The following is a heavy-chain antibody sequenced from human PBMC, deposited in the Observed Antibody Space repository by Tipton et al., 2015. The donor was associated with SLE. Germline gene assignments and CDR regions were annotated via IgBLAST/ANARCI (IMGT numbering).Heavy chain of an antibody. CDR3: TRDDAVTPLDH. J-gene: IGHJ4*02. V-gene: IGHV3-49*04. Sequence: VQLVQSGGGLVQPGRSLRLSCTTSGFTFEDYTLSWVRQAPGKGLEWVGFIRNRAYGGTPEYAASVKGRFTISRDDYTRIAYLQMNSLKTEDTAVYFCTRDDAVTPLDHWGQGTLVTVSS. CDR2: IRNRAYGGTP. CDR1: GFTFEDYT. D-gene: IGHD4-17*01.